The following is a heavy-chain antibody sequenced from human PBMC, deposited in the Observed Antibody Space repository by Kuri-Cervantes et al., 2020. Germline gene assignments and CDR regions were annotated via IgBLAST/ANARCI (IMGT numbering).Heavy chain of an antibody. CDR2: INHSGST. D-gene: IGHD4-17*01. Sequence: SQTLSLTCAVYGGSLSGYYWSWIRQPPGKGLEWIGEINHSGSTNYNPSLKSRVTISVDTSKNQFSLKLSSVTAADTAVYYCARQMGVDDYGDYYPIDYWGQGTLVTVSS. CDR3: ARQMGVDDYGDYYPIDY. V-gene: IGHV4-34*01. CDR1: GGSLSGYY. J-gene: IGHJ4*02.